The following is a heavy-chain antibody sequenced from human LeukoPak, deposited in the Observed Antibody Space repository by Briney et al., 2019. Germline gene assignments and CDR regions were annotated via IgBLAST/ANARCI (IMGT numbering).Heavy chain of an antibody. J-gene: IGHJ6*03. CDR3: ARAAPSSWYWNYYYYMDV. Sequence: NPSETLSLTCTVSGGSISGSYWSWIRQPPGKGLEWIGYIYYSGSTNYNPSLKSRVTISVDTSKNQFSLKLSSVTAADTAVYYCARAAPSSWYWNYYYYMDVWGKGTTVTISS. V-gene: IGHV4-59*01. CDR2: IYYSGST. D-gene: IGHD6-13*01. CDR1: GGSISGSY.